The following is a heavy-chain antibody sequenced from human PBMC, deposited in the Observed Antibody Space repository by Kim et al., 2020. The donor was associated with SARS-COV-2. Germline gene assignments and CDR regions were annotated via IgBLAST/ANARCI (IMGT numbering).Heavy chain of an antibody. D-gene: IGHD3-22*01. CDR3: AKWGDSSGYYDY. J-gene: IGHJ4*02. Sequence: YYADSVKGRFTISRDNSKNTLYLQMNSLRAEDTAVYYCAKWGDSSGYYDYWGQGTLVTVSS. V-gene: IGHV3-23*01.